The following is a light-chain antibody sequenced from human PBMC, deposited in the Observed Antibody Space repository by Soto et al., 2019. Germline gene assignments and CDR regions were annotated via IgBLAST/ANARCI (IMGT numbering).Light chain of an antibody. Sequence: QLVLTQSPSASASLGASVKLTCTLSSGHSSYAIAWHQQQPEKGPRYLMKLNSDGSHSKGDGTPDRFSGSSSGAERYLTISSRQSEDEADYYCQSWGSGIRVVFGGGTKVTVL. CDR2: LNSDGSH. CDR3: QSWGSGIRVV. CDR1: SGHSSYA. V-gene: IGLV4-69*01. J-gene: IGLJ2*01.